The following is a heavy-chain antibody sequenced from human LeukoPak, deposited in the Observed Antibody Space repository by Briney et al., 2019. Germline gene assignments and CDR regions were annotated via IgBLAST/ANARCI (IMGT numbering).Heavy chain of an antibody. CDR1: GGSFSGYY. Sequence: SETLCLTCAVYGGSFSGYYWSWIRQPPGKGLEWIGEINHSGSTNYNPSLKSRVTISVDTSKKQFSLRLTSVTAADTAVYYCARGFSGGSTYWGQGTLLTVSS. D-gene: IGHD1-26*01. CDR3: ARGFSGGSTY. CDR2: INHSGST. J-gene: IGHJ4*02. V-gene: IGHV4-34*01.